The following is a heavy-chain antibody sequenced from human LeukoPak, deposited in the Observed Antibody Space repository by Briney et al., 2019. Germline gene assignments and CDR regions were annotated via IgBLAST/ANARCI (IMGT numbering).Heavy chain of an antibody. V-gene: IGHV4-61*02. D-gene: IGHD2-2*01. CDR3: ARGLRLDCSSTSCRLGNNWFDP. CDR1: GGSISSGSYY. J-gene: IGHJ5*02. CDR2: IYTSGST. Sequence: PSQTLSLTCTVSGGSISSGSYYWSWIRQPAGKGLEWIGRIYTSGSTNYNPSLKSRVTISVDTSKNQFSLKLSSVTAADTAVYYCARGLRLDCSSTSCRLGNNWFDPWGQGTLVTVSS.